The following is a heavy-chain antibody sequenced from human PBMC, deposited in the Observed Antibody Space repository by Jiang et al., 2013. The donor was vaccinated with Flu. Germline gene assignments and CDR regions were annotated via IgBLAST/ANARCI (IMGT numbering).Heavy chain of an antibody. D-gene: IGHD2-2*01. V-gene: IGHV4-39*01. J-gene: IGHJ4*02. CDR2: IYYSGST. CDR3: ASHSRGGLXAALKRSIFDY. Sequence: GPGLVKPSETLSLTCNVSGGSISSSSYYWGWIRQPPGKGLEWIGSIYYSGSTYYNPSLKSRVTISVDTSNHQFSLKLSYVTAADTAMYYCASHSRGGLXAALKRSIFDYWGQGILVTVSS. CDR1: GGSISSSSYY.